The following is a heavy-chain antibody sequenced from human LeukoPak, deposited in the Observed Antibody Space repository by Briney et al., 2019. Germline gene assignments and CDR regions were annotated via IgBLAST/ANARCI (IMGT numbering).Heavy chain of an antibody. V-gene: IGHV3-23*01. CDR1: GSTFSSYA. CDR2: ISASGGST. Sequence: GGSLRLSCAASGSTFSSYAMSWVRQAPGKGLEWVSAISASGGSTYYADSVKGRFTISRDNSKNMLYLQMNSLRAEDTAVYFCAKKAEAYGDSVTQHWGQGTLVTVSS. CDR3: AKKAEAYGDSVTQH. D-gene: IGHD4-17*01. J-gene: IGHJ1*01.